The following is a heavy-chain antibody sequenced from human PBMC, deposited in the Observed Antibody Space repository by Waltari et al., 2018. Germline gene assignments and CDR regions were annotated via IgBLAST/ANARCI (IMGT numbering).Heavy chain of an antibody. V-gene: IGHV6-1*01. Sequence: QVQLQQSGPGLVKPSHTLSVTCTLSVDSVSSNSPAWNWTRQSPSRGLEWLGRTYHRSKWYNDYAVSVKSRITINPDTSKNQFSLQLNSVTPEDTAVYYCAREEQRYYYGMDVWGQGTTVTVSS. J-gene: IGHJ6*02. CDR3: AREEQRYYYGMDV. CDR2: TYHRSKWYN. D-gene: IGHD6-25*01. CDR1: VDSVSSNSPA.